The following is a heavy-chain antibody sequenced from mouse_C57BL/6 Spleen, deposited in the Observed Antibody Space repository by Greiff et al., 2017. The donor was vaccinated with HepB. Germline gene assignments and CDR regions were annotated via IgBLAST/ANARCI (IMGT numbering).Heavy chain of an antibody. CDR3: AREVDDYEEYLDY. CDR2: INPSSGYT. D-gene: IGHD2-4*01. CDR1: GYTFTSYW. J-gene: IGHJ2*01. V-gene: IGHV1-7*01. Sequence: VQLQQSGAELAKPGASVKLSCKASGYTFTSYWMHWVKKRPGQGLAWIGYINPSSGYTKYNQKFKDKATFTADKSASTDYMQLSSLTYEYSAVYYCAREVDDYEEYLDYWGQGTTLTVSS.